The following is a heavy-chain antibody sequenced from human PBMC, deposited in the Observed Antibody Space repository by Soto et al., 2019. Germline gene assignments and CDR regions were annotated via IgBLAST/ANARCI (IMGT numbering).Heavy chain of an antibody. D-gene: IGHD6-19*01. CDR3: AKRLTSDSGWFHFYY. CDR2: ISSSGGST. V-gene: IGHV3-23*01. CDR1: GFTFSSYA. J-gene: IGHJ4*02. Sequence: GGSLRLSCAASGFTFSSYAMSWVRQAPGKGLEWVSGISSSGGSTYYADSVKGRFTISRDNSKNTLYLQMNSLRAEDTAVYYCAKRLTSDSGWFHFYYWGQGTLVTVSS.